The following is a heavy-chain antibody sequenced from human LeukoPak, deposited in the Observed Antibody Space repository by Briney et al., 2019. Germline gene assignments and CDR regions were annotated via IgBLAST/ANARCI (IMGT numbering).Heavy chain of an antibody. J-gene: IGHJ3*02. CDR3: TTDRHSGWLDAFDI. Sequence: PGGSLRLSCAASGFTFSNAWMSWVRQAPGKGLEWVGRIKSKTDGGTTDYAAPVKGRFTISRDDSKNTLYLQMNSLKTEDTAVYYCTTDRHSGWLDAFDIWGQGTMVTVSS. V-gene: IGHV3-15*01. CDR1: GFTFSNAW. CDR2: IKSKTDGGTT. D-gene: IGHD6-19*01.